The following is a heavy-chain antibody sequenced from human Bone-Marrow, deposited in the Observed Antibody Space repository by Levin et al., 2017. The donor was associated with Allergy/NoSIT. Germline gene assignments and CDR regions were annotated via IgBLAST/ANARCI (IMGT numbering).Heavy chain of an antibody. CDR2: VNPKSGAT. Sequence: ASVKVSCKASGYTFTDQYIHWVRQAPGEGLEWMGCVNPKSGATYYAHTLQGRVTMTRDTATNTDSMELSGLKSDDSAVYFCARVGYNSAQRHFQYWGQGTLVTVSS. J-gene: IGHJ1*01. CDR1: GYTFTDQY. D-gene: IGHD5-24*01. V-gene: IGHV1-2*02. CDR3: ARVGYNSAQRHFQY.